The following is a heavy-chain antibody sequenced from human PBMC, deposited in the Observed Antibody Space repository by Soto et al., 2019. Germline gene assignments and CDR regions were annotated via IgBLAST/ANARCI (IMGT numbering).Heavy chain of an antibody. Sequence: SDTLSLTCTVSGGFINLGRYALSSIRQHPGKGLEWIGYIYYSGSTYYNPSLKSRVTISVDTSKNQFSLKLSSVTAADTAVYYCARSGYSYGPNPLLYWGQGTLVTVS. CDR3: ARSGYSYGPNPLLY. CDR2: IYYSGST. D-gene: IGHD5-18*01. CDR1: GGFINLGRYA. V-gene: IGHV4-31*03. J-gene: IGHJ4*02.